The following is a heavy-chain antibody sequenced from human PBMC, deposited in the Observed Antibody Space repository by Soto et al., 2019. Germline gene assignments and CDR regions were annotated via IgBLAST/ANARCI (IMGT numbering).Heavy chain of an antibody. CDR3: ARDKDDYGGNPVWYYGMDV. CDR2: ISSTTNYI. V-gene: IGHV3-21*01. Sequence: GSLRLSCAASGFTFTSYSMNWVRQAPGKGLEWVSSISSTTNYIYYGDSMKGRFTISRDNAKNSLYLQMNSLRAEDTAVYYCARDKDDYGGNPVWYYGMDVWGQGTTVTVSS. J-gene: IGHJ6*02. D-gene: IGHD4-17*01. CDR1: GFTFTSYS.